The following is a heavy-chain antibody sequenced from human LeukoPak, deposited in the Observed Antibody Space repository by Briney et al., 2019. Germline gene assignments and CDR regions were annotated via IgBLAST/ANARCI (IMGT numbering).Heavy chain of an antibody. CDR3: ARGYSGYQDAFHI. CDR1: GYTFTGYY. Sequence: SVKVSCKASGYTFTGYYMHWVRQAPGQGLEWMGGIIPMFGTTDQAQRFQGRVTISADESTSTAYMELSSLRSEDTVVYYCARGYSGYQDAFHIWGQGTMVTVSS. D-gene: IGHD5-12*01. CDR2: IIPMFGTT. J-gene: IGHJ3*02. V-gene: IGHV1-69*13.